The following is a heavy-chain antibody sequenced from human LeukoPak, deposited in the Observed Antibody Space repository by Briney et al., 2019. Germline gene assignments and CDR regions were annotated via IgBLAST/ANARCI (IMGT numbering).Heavy chain of an antibody. J-gene: IGHJ6*02. Sequence: ASVKVSCKASGYTFTGYYMHWVRQAPGQGLEWMGIINPSGGSTSYAQKFQGRVTMTRDTSTSTVYMELSSLRSEDTAVYYCARESSSTFYGMDVWGQGTTVTVSS. CDR2: INPSGGST. CDR1: GYTFTGYY. V-gene: IGHV1-46*01. D-gene: IGHD2-2*01. CDR3: ARESSSTFYGMDV.